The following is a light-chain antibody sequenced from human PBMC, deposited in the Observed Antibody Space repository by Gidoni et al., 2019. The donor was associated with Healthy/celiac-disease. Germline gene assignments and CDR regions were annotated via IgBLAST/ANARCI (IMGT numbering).Light chain of an antibody. J-gene: IGKJ4*01. V-gene: IGKV1-33*01. CDR1: QDISNY. CDR3: QQYDNLLT. Sequence: DPVSITCQASQDISNYLNWYQQKPGKAPKLLIYDASNLETGVPSRFSGSGSGTDFTFTISSLQHEDIATYYCQQYDNLLTFGGGTKVEIK. CDR2: DAS.